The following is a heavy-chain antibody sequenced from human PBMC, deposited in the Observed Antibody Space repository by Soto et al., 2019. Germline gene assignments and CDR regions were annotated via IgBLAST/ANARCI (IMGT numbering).Heavy chain of an antibody. J-gene: IGHJ6*02. CDR3: ARDLWDIAAARSIRYYGMDV. Sequence: GGSLRLSCAASGFTFSSYAMHWVRQAPGKGLEWVAVISYDGSNKYYADSVKGRFTISRDNSKNTLYLQMNSLRAEDTAVYYCARDLWDIAAARSIRYYGMDVWGQGTTVTVSS. CDR1: GFTFSSYA. CDR2: ISYDGSNK. D-gene: IGHD6-13*01. V-gene: IGHV3-30-3*01.